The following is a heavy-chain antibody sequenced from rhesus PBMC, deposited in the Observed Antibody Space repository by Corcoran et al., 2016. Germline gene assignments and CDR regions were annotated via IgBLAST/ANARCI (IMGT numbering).Heavy chain of an antibody. Sequence: QVQLQESGPGLVKPSETLSLTCAVSGYSIRIGYGWRWIRQPLGKGLEGMGYIGGTSGRTNYNPSIKRRGTISTDTSKNQFSLKLSSVTAADTAVYYCARTLSLDYCGQGVLVTVSS. CDR3: ARTLSLDY. CDR2: IGGTSGRT. CDR1: GYSIRIGYG. V-gene: IGHV4-127*01. J-gene: IGHJ4*01.